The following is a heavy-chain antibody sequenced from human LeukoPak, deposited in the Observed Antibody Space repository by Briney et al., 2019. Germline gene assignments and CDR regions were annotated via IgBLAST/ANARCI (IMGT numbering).Heavy chain of an antibody. CDR1: GFNFSDYY. J-gene: IGHJ4*02. Sequence: GGSLRLACTASGFNFSDYYMSWIRQAPGKGLEWISYISSRSTYISDADSVKGRLTISRDNAKNLLFLQMNSLRVEDTALYYCARGGTGAFDYWGQGILVTVSS. V-gene: IGHV3-11*06. CDR2: ISSRSTYI. D-gene: IGHD2-8*02. CDR3: ARGGTGAFDY.